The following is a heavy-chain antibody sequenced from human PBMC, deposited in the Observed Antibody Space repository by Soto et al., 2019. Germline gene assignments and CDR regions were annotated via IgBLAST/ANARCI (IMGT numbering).Heavy chain of an antibody. CDR3: ARARGIVVVPAARVGYNWFDP. CDR2: INHSGST. V-gene: IGHV4-34*01. D-gene: IGHD2-2*01. CDR1: GGSFSGYY. J-gene: IGHJ5*02. Sequence: SETLSLTCAVYGGSFSGYYWSWIRQPPGKGLEWIGEINHSGSTNYNPSLKSRVTISVDTSKNQFSLKLSSVTAADTAVYYCARARGIVVVPAARVGYNWFDPWGQGPLVTVSS.